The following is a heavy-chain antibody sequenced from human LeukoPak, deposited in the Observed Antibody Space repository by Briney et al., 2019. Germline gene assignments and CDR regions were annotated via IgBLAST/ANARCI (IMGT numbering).Heavy chain of an antibody. D-gene: IGHD3-10*01. CDR3: VRGDDIGKHPTRAYYFDI. CDR1: RFTFTRHA. J-gene: IGHJ4*02. Sequence: GGPLRLSCATSRFTFTRHAMSWVRQAPGKGLEWVSTTGLESVHTLCADSVQGRFTVSRDNSRNTLDLQMDNLRVDDTAIYYCVRGDDIGKHPTRAYYFDIWGQGTLVSVSS. CDR2: TGLESVHT. V-gene: IGHV3-23*01.